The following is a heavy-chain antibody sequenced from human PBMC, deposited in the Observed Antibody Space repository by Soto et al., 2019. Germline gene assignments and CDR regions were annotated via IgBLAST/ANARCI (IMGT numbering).Heavy chain of an antibody. Sequence: EILSLTCTVSGGSISSYYWSWIRQPPGKGLEWIGYIYYSGSTNYNPSLKSRVTISVDTSKNQFSLKLSSVNAAETAVYYCARDRLARYCSGGSCDDWFEPWGQGTLVTVSS. CDR3: ARDRLARYCSGGSCDDWFEP. J-gene: IGHJ5*02. D-gene: IGHD2-15*01. CDR2: IYYSGST. CDR1: GGSISSYY. V-gene: IGHV4-59*01.